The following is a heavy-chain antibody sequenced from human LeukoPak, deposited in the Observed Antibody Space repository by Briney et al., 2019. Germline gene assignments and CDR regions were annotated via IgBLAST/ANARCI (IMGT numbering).Heavy chain of an antibody. V-gene: IGHV4-30-4*01. J-gene: IGHJ4*02. CDR1: GGSISSGDYY. CDR3: ARDQTYSGSGIYTYFDY. D-gene: IGHD3-10*01. CDR2: IYYSGST. Sequence: SQTLSLTCTVSGGSISSGDYYWSWIRQPPGKGLEWIGYIYYSGSTYYNPSLKSRVTISVDTSKNQFSLKLSSVTAADTAVYYCARDQTYSGSGIYTYFDYWGQGILVTVSS.